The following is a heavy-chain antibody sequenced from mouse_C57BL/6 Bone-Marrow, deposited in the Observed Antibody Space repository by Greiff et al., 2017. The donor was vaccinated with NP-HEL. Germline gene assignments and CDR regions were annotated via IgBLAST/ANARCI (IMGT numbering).Heavy chain of an antibody. J-gene: IGHJ2*01. D-gene: IGHD2-4*01. CDR2: IYPRSGNT. Sequence: QVQLKQSGAELARPGASVKLSCKASGYTFTSYGISWVKQRTGQGLEWIGEIYPRSGNTYYNEKFKGKATLTADKSSSTADMELRSLTSEDSAVYFCALIYYDYENYWGQGTTLTVSS. V-gene: IGHV1-81*01. CDR3: ALIYYDYENY. CDR1: GYTFTSYG.